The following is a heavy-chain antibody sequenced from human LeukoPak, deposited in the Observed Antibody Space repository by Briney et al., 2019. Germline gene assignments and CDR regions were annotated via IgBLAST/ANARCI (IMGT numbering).Heavy chain of an antibody. D-gene: IGHD3-3*01. CDR3: AKSGTIFGVVIYYDY. J-gene: IGHJ4*02. CDR1: GFTFSSYA. CDR2: ISGSGGST. V-gene: IGHV3-23*01. Sequence: GGSLRLSCAASGFTFSSYAMSWVRQAPGKGLERVSAISGSGGSTYYADSVKGRFTISRDNSKNTLYLQMNNLRAEDTAVYYCAKSGTIFGVVIYYDYWGQGTLVTVSS.